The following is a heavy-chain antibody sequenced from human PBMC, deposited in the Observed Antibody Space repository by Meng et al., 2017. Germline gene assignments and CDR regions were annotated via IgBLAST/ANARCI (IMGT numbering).Heavy chain of an antibody. V-gene: IGHV1-3*01. CDR3: ARDAYYDSSGYYCFFCQGPIDY. CDR2: INAGNGNT. Sequence: ASVKVSCKASGYTLTTYAMHWVRQAPGQRLEWMGWINAGNGNTKYSQKFQGRVTITRDTSASTAYMELGSLRSEDTAVYYCARDAYYDSSGYYCFFCQGPIDYWGQGTLVTVSS. D-gene: IGHD3-22*01. CDR1: GYTLTTYA. J-gene: IGHJ4*02.